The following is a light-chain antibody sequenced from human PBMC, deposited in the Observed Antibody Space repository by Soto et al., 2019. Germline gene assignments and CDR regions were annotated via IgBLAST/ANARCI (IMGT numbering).Light chain of an antibody. CDR2: RST. Sequence: QSVLTQPPSASGTPGQRVTISCSGSSSNIGDNSAYWFQQLPGTAPKLLIYRSTQRPSGVPDRFSGSKSGTSASLAISGRRSEDEAADYCAAWDGSLSAWVFGGGTKLTVL. CDR3: AAWDGSLSAWV. J-gene: IGLJ3*02. CDR1: SSNIGDNS. V-gene: IGLV1-47*01.